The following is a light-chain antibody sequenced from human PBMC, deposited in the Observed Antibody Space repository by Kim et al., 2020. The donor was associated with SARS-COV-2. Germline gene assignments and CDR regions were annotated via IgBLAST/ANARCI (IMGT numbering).Light chain of an antibody. Sequence: QAVVTQPPSASGTPGQRVTISCSGSSSNIGSNTVNWYQQLPGTAPKLLIYSNNQRPSGVPDRFSGSKSGTSASLAISGLQSEDEADYYCVAWDDSLNGWVFGGGTQLTVL. CDR2: SNN. CDR3: VAWDDSLNGWV. CDR1: SSNIGSNT. J-gene: IGLJ3*02. V-gene: IGLV1-44*01.